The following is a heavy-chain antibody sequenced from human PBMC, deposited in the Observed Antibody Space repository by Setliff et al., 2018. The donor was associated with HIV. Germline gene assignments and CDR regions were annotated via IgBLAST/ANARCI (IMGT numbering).Heavy chain of an antibody. Sequence: GSLRLSCEASGFTFSDHYMTWIRQAPGKGLEWISYIRGDSTSINYADSVKGRFIISRDNAKNSLYLQMNSLRAEDTAVYYCTRDPRLVDFWGQGTMVTVSS. CDR2: IRGDSTSI. CDR3: TRDPRLVDF. J-gene: IGHJ3*01. CDR1: GFTFSDHY. V-gene: IGHV3-11*05. D-gene: IGHD2-8*02.